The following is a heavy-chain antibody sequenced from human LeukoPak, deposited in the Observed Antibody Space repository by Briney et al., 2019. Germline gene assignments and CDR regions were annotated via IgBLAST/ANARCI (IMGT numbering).Heavy chain of an antibody. CDR1: GFIFSNAW. D-gene: IGHD5-18*01. CDR2: IKSKTSGGTT. J-gene: IGHJ6*02. CDR3: TTEGYTYGFHAMAV. Sequence: GGSLRLSCAESGFIFSNAWMSWVRQAPGKGLECVGRIKSKTSGGTTDYAASGKDRLTISRDDSKNTLYLQMNSLQTEDTAVYYCTTEGYTYGFHAMAVWGQGTTVTVSS. V-gene: IGHV3-15*01.